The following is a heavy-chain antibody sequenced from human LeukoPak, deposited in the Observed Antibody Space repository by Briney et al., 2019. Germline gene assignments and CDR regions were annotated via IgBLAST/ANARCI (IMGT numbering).Heavy chain of an antibody. CDR2: INHSGST. D-gene: IGHD2-21*02. J-gene: IGHJ4*02. CDR3: AGGIVVVTEPYYFDY. V-gene: IGHV4-34*01. Sequence: PSETLSLTCAVYGGSFSGYYWSWIRQPPGKGLEWIGEINHSGSTNYNPSLKSRVTISVDTSKNQFSLKLSSVTAADTAVYYCAGGIVVVTEPYYFDYWGQGTLVTVSS. CDR1: GGSFSGYY.